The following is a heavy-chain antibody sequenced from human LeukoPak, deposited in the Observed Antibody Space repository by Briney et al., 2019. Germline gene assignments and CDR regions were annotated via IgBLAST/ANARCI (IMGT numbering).Heavy chain of an antibody. CDR1: GVSLSNATMG. CDR3: ARIGIVSSWYSYYYGMDV. Sequence: SGPTLVNPTETLTLTCTVSGVSLSNATMGVSWIRQPPEKALEWLAHIFANHQKTYSTSLKSRLTLSKATSQSQVVLTMTNMDPVDTATYSCARIGIVSSWYSYYYGMDVWGQGTTVTVS. J-gene: IGHJ6*02. V-gene: IGHV2-26*01. D-gene: IGHD6-13*01. CDR2: IFANHQK.